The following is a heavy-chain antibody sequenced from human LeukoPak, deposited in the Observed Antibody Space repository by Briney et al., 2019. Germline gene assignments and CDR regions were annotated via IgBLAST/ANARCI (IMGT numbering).Heavy chain of an antibody. CDR3: ARAAYTYYYDSSGYGRVCYYYYMDV. CDR2: INHSGST. V-gene: IGHV4-34*01. D-gene: IGHD3-22*01. CDR1: GGSFSGYY. J-gene: IGHJ6*03. Sequence: PSETLSLTCAVYGGSFSGYYWSWIRQPPGKGLEWIGEINHSGSTNYNPSLKSRVTISVDTSKNQFSLKLSSVTAADTAVYYCARAAYTYYYDSSGYGRVCYYYYMDVWGKGTTVTVSS.